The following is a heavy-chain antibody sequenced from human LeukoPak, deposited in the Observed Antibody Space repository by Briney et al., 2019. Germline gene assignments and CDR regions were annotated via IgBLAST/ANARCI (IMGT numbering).Heavy chain of an antibody. D-gene: IGHD4-11*01. J-gene: IGHJ4*01. V-gene: IGHV3-48*01. CDR2: ISNSGSPI. CDR3: ARGLALGLTVTPKAFDY. CDR1: GFTFDSYS. Sequence: GGPLRLSCVVSGFTFDSYSMNWVRQAPGKGLEWISYISNSGSPIYYADSVKGRFTISRDKDKSSLYLQMNGLAADDTAVYYCARGLALGLTVTPKAFDYWGHGTLVTVSS.